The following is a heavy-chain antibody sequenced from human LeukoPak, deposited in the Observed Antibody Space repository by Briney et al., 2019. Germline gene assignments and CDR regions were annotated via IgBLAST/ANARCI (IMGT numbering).Heavy chain of an antibody. CDR1: GFTFSTYA. Sequence: GGSLRLSCAASGFTFSTYAMNWVRQAPGKGLEWVSAISGNGDNTYYTDSVKGRFTISRDNAKNSLYLQMNSLRAEDTAVYYCARDLNVDYVWGSYPPGYWGQGTLVTVSS. CDR3: ARDLNVDYVWGSYPPGY. D-gene: IGHD3-16*02. CDR2: ISGNGDNT. J-gene: IGHJ4*02. V-gene: IGHV3-23*01.